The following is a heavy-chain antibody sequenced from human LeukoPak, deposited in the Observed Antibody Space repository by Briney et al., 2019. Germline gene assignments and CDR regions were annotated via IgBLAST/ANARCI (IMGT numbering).Heavy chain of an antibody. J-gene: IGHJ5*02. Sequence: SVKVSCKASGGTFSSYAISWVRQAPGQGLEWMGGIIPIFGTANYAQKFQGRVTITTDESTSTAYMELSSLRSEDTAVYYCARDYDYYDSSGFAHLFDPWGQGTLVTASS. CDR3: ARDYDYYDSSGFAHLFDP. D-gene: IGHD3-22*01. V-gene: IGHV1-69*05. CDR2: IIPIFGTA. CDR1: GGTFSSYA.